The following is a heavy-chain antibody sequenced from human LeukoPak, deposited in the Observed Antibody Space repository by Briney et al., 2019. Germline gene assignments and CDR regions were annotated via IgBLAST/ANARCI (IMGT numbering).Heavy chain of an antibody. V-gene: IGHV3-30-3*01. D-gene: IGHD5-24*01. Sequence: PGGSLRLSCAASGFTFSSYAMHWVRQAPGKGLEWVVVISYDGSNKYYADSVKGRFTISRDNSKNTLYLQMNSLRAEDTAVYYCARGRDGEGDYFDYWGQGTLVTVSS. CDR1: GFTFSSYA. CDR3: ARGRDGEGDYFDY. CDR2: ISYDGSNK. J-gene: IGHJ4*02.